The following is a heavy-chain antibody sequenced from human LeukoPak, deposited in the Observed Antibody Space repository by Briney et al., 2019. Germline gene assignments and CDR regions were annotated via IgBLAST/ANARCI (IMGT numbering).Heavy chain of an antibody. Sequence: PSETLSLTCTVSGGSISRGSYYRGSIRQPPGKGLEWISCISYSGTTYYNPSLKTRATISVDTPKTQFSLRLTSVTAADTAVYYCARISRPADRTVGPYYMNVWGKGATVSVSS. J-gene: IGHJ6*03. CDR2: ISYSGTT. CDR3: ARISRPADRTVGPYYMNV. D-gene: IGHD1-26*01. CDR1: GGSISRGSYY. V-gene: IGHV4-39*01.